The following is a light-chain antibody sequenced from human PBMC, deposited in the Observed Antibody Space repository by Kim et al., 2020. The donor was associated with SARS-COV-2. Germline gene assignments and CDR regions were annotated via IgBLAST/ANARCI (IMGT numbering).Light chain of an antibody. Sequence: ASVGDRVTITCRESQTISNYLNWYQQKPGKAPKLLIYGTSNLQSGVPSRFGGSGSETDFTLTISSLQPEDFATYYCHQTYTAPWTFGQGTKVDIK. CDR3: HQTYTAPWT. V-gene: IGKV1-39*01. CDR2: GTS. CDR1: QTISNY. J-gene: IGKJ1*01.